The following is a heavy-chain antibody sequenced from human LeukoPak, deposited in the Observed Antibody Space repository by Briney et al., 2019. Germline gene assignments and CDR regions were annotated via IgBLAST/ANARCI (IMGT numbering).Heavy chain of an antibody. CDR2: LSASGGST. Sequence: GGSLRLSRAASGFTFRSYAMSWVRQAPGKGLEWVSGLSASGGSTYYADSVKGRFTISRDNSNNTLFLQMNSLRAEDTAVYYCAKVSGDYYYYYGMDVWGQGTTVTVSS. CDR3: AKVSGDYYYYYGMDV. J-gene: IGHJ6*02. D-gene: IGHD4-17*01. V-gene: IGHV3-23*01. CDR1: GFTFRSYA.